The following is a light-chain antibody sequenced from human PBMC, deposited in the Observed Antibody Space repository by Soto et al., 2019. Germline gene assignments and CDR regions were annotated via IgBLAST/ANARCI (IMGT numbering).Light chain of an antibody. CDR1: QSITRY. CDR2: AAS. Sequence: DIPMTQSPSSLSASVGDRVNITCRASQSITRYLNWYQQKPGKAPNLLIYAASSLHSGVPSRFSGAGSGTDVTLTISSRQPDDVATYYCQQTSRTPKTFGQGTKVDIK. J-gene: IGKJ1*01. CDR3: QQTSRTPKT. V-gene: IGKV1-39*01.